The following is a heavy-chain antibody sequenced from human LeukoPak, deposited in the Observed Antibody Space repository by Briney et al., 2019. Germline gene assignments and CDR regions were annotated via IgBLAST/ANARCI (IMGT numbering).Heavy chain of an antibody. CDR2: ISGSGGST. J-gene: IGHJ3*02. CDR3: AKDLGSSSWEGFDI. CDR1: GFTFSSYA. V-gene: IGHV3-23*01. Sequence: GGSLRLSCAASGFTFSSYAMSWVRQAPRKGLEWGSAISGSGGSTYYADSVKGRFTISRDNSKNTLYLQMNSLRAEDTAVYYCAKDLGSSSWEGFDIWGQGTMVTVSS. D-gene: IGHD6-13*01.